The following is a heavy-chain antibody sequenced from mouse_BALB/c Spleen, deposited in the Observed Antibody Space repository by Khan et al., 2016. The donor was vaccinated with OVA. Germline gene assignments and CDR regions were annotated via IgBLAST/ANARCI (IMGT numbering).Heavy chain of an antibody. J-gene: IGHJ3*01. D-gene: IGHD1-2*01. CDR2: IFPNNGGA. CDR3: ARSGYGSFAY. Sequence: VQLKQSGPELVKPGASVRISCKTSGYTFTDFNLDWVKQSHGKSLEWIGYIFPNNGGAGYNQKLKTKATLTVDSSSSTAYMELRSLTSEDSAVYYCARSGYGSFAYWGQGTLVTVSA. V-gene: IGHV1S29*02. CDR1: GYTFTDFN.